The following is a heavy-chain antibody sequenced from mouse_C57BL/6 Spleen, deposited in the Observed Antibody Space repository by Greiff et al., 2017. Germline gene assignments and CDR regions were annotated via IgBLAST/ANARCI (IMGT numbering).Heavy chain of an antibody. CDR1: GYTFTSYW. V-gene: IGHV1-52*01. Sequence: VQLQQPGAELVRPGSSVKLSCKASGYTFTSYWMHWVKQRPIQGLEWIGNIDPSDSETHYNQKFKGKATLTVDKSSSTAYMQLSSLTSGDSAVDYGAREGVMVSTKEVGAMDYWGQGTSVTVSS. J-gene: IGHJ4*01. CDR2: IDPSDSET. D-gene: IGHD1-1*02. CDR3: AREGVMVSTKEVGAMDY.